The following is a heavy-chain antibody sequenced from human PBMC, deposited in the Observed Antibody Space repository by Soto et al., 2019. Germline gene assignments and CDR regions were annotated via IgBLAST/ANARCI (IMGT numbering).Heavy chain of an antibody. Sequence: ASVKVSCKASGGTFSSYAISWVRQAPGQGLEWMGWMNPNSGNTGYAQKFQGRVTMTRNTSISTAYMELSSLRSEDTAVYYCASCSSTSCYVKAFDIWGQGTMVTVSS. J-gene: IGHJ3*02. V-gene: IGHV1-8*02. CDR3: ASCSSTSCYVKAFDI. CDR1: GGTFSSYA. D-gene: IGHD2-2*01. CDR2: MNPNSGNT.